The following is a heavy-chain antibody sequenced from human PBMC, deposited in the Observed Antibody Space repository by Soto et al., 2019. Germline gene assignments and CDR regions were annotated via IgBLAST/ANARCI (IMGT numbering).Heavy chain of an antibody. J-gene: IGHJ3*02. V-gene: IGHV4-31*03. CDR2: IYYSGST. CDR1: GGSISSGGYY. Sequence: QVQLQESGPGLVKPSQTLSLTCTVSGGSISSGGYYWSWIRQHPGKGLEWIGYIYYSGSTYYNPSLKSRVTISVDTSKSQCSLKLSSVTAADTAVYYCARDTLATGKAFDIWGQGTMVTVSS. D-gene: IGHD1-1*01. CDR3: ARDTLATGKAFDI.